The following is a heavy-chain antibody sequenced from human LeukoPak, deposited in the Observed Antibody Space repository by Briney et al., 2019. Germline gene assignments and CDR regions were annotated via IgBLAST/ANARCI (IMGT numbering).Heavy chain of an antibody. D-gene: IGHD6-13*01. CDR3: ARHRSSSWPQYFQH. CDR1: GFTVSSNY. CDR2: IYSGGST. V-gene: IGHV3-66*04. J-gene: IGHJ1*01. Sequence: GGSLRLSCAASGFTVSSNYMSWVRQAPGKGLEWVSVIYSGGSTYYADSVKGRFTISRDNSKNTPYLQMNSLRAEDTAVYYCARHRSSSWPQYFQHWGQGTLVTVSS.